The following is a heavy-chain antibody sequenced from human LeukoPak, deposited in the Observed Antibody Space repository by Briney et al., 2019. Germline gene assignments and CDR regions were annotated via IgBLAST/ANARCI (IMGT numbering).Heavy chain of an antibody. Sequence: SETLSLTCAVYGGTFSGYYWSWIRQPPGKGLEWIGYIYYSGSTNYNPSLKSRVTISVDTSKNQFSLKLSSVTAADTAVYYCARGLEVFDIWGQGTMVTVSS. CDR2: IYYSGST. CDR3: ARGLEVFDI. J-gene: IGHJ3*02. V-gene: IGHV4-59*01. D-gene: IGHD1-1*01. CDR1: GGTFSGYY.